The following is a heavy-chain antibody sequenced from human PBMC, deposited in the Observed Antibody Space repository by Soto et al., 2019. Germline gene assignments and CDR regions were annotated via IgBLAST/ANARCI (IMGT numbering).Heavy chain of an antibody. CDR1: VGSFNGYY. V-gene: IGHV4-34*01. Sequence: PSETMYLTCAVYVGSFNGYYRSWLRQPPGKGLEWIGEINHSGSANYIPTFKSRVSISVDTSKNQLSLQLSSVTAADTAVYYCAKGPQGGYYDSGSFYSSVYWGQGTLVTVSS. D-gene: IGHD3-10*01. J-gene: IGHJ4*02. CDR3: AKGPQGGYYDSGSFYSSVY. CDR2: INHSGSA.